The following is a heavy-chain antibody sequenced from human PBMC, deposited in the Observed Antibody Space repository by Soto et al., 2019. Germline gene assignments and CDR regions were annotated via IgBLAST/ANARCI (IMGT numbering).Heavy chain of an antibody. V-gene: IGHV3-43*01. J-gene: IGHJ4*02. D-gene: IGHD3-9*01. CDR2: VNSHGGIA. CDR3: AKDSYDIVTGQKRYFDS. CDR1: GFTCNAYT. Sequence: RGSLRVSSETSGFTCNAYTIHWVHQALGVGREWLSLVNSHGGIAHYVYSVEKPYTASRDNSDNSLYRQMISMRSDDTAFYYCAKDSYDIVTGQKRYFDSWGQGTLVTVSS.